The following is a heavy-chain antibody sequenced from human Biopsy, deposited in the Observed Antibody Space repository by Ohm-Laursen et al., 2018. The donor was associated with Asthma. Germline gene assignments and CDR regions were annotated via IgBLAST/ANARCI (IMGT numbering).Heavy chain of an antibody. CDR1: GFTVSTNG. Sequence: RSLRLSCAASGFTVSTNGMSWVRQAPGKGLDWVAVISFDGSNKNYTDSVKGRFTISRDNSRNTLHLQMNSLRAEDTAVYYCAKDVFPGWELRRGPDYWGQRTLVTVSS. D-gene: IGHD1-26*01. V-gene: IGHV3-30*18. J-gene: IGHJ4*02. CDR2: ISFDGSNK. CDR3: AKDVFPGWELRRGPDY.